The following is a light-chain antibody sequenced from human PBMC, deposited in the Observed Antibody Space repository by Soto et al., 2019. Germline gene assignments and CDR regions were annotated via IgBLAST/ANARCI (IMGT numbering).Light chain of an antibody. CDR3: QQYSSYWT. Sequence: DIPITQSPSTLSASVRARVTITCRASQTIDSWLAWYQQRPGKPPHLLIYKASTLASGVPSRFSGSGSGTEFTLTISSLQPDDFATYYCQQYSSYWTFGQGTKVDIK. V-gene: IGKV1-5*03. CDR2: KAS. J-gene: IGKJ1*01. CDR1: QTIDSW.